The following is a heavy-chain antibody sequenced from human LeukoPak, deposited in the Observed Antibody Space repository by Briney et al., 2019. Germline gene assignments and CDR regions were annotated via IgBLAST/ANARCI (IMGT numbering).Heavy chain of an antibody. V-gene: IGHV4-39*07. CDR2: IYYSGST. CDR1: GGSISSSSYY. J-gene: IGHJ4*02. CDR3: ASSRPSRTMYSGSHRPIDY. Sequence: SETLSLTCTVSGGSISSSSYYWGWIRQPPGKGLEWIGSIYYSGSTYFNPSLKSRVTISVDRSKNQFSLKLSSVTAADTAVYYCASSRPSRTMYSGSHRPIDYWGQGTLVTVSS. D-gene: IGHD1-26*01.